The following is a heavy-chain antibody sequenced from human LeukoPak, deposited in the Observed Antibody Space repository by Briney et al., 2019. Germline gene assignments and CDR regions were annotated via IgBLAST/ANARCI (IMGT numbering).Heavy chain of an antibody. CDR3: AKDVARIAYAFDY. CDR1: GFTFSSYG. CDR2: ISYDGSNK. D-gene: IGHD6-13*01. V-gene: IGHV3-30*18. Sequence: GGSLRLSCAASGFTFSSYGMHWVRQAPGKGLEWVAVISYDGSNKYYADSVKGRFTISRDNSKNTLYLQMNSLRAEDTAVYYRAKDVARIAYAFDYWGQGTLVTVSS. J-gene: IGHJ4*02.